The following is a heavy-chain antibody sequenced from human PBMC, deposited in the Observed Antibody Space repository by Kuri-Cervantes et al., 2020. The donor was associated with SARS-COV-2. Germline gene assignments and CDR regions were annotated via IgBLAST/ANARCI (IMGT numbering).Heavy chain of an antibody. Sequence: GGSLRLSCAASGFTFSSYAMSWVRQAPGKGLEWVSAISGSGGSTYYADSVKGRFIISRDNSKNTLYLQMNSLRAEDTAVYYCAKDRLSSWYHQYGMDVWGQGTTVTVSS. J-gene: IGHJ6*02. CDR1: GFTFSSYA. CDR2: ISGSGGST. D-gene: IGHD6-13*01. V-gene: IGHV3-23*01. CDR3: AKDRLSSWYHQYGMDV.